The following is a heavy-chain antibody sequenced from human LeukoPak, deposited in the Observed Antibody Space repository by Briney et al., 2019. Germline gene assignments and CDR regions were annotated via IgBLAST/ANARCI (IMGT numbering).Heavy chain of an antibody. J-gene: IGHJ2*01. D-gene: IGHD1-26*01. CDR2: INHSGST. V-gene: IGHV4-34*01. CDR3: ARALLRPNWYFDL. CDR1: GGSFSGYY. Sequence: SESLSLTCAVYGGSFSGYYWSWIRQPPGKGLEWIGEINHSGSTNYNPSLKSRVTISVDTSKNQFSLKLSSVTAADTAVYYCARALLRPNWYFDLWGRGTLVTVSS.